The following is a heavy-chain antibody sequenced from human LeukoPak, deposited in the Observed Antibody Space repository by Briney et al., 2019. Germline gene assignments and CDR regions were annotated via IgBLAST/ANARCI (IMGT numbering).Heavy chain of an antibody. D-gene: IGHD6-13*01. J-gene: IGHJ4*02. V-gene: IGHV4-34*01. CDR3: ARVTSAAGRDY. CDR1: GGSFSGYY. Sequence: PSETLSLTCAVYGGSFSGYYWSWIRQPPGKGLEWIGEINHSGSTNFNPSLKSRVTISVDTSKNQFSLKLSSVTAADTAVYYCARVTSAAGRDYRGQGTLVTVSS. CDR2: INHSGST.